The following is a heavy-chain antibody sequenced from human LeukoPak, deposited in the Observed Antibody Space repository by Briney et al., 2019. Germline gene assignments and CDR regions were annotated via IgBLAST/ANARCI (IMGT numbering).Heavy chain of an antibody. CDR3: ARETEFDGFDY. V-gene: IGHV4-59*01. J-gene: IGHJ4*02. CDR1: GGSISSYH. CDR2: IYYSGST. Sequence: NPSETLSLTCTVSGGSISSYHWSWIRQPPGRGLEWIGYIYYSGSTNYNPSLKSRVTISVDTSKNQFPLKLSSVTAADTAVYYCARETEFDGFDYWGQGTLVTVSS. D-gene: IGHD3-10*01.